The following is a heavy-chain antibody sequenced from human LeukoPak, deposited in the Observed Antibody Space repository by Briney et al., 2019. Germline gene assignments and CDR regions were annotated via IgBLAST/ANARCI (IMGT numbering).Heavy chain of an antibody. D-gene: IGHD3-22*01. Sequence: PGRSLRLSCAASGFTFDDYAMHWVRQAPGKGLEWASGISWNSGSIGYADSVKGRFTISRDNAKNSLYLQMNSLRAEDTALYYCATWGDSSGYEGSRAFDIWGQGTMVTVSS. CDR2: ISWNSGSI. CDR1: GFTFDDYA. V-gene: IGHV3-9*01. CDR3: ATWGDSSGYEGSRAFDI. J-gene: IGHJ3*02.